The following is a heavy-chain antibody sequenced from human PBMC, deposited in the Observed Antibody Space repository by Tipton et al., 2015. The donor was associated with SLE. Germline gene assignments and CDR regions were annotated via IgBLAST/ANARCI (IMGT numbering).Heavy chain of an antibody. CDR1: GFTFSSYA. Sequence: SLRLSCAASGFTFSSYAMSWVRQAPGKGLEWVSVMYSGGRIHYGDSVKGRFTISRDNSKSTPYLQMNSLRIDDTAVYYCAKTLFGDYGDHWGQGTLVTVSS. J-gene: IGHJ4*02. CDR3: AKTLFGDYGDH. D-gene: IGHD3-10*01. CDR2: MYSGGRI. V-gene: IGHV3-23*03.